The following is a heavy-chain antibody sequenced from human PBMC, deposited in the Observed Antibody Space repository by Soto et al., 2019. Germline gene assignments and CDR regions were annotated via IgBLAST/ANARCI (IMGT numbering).Heavy chain of an antibody. CDR2: ISAHNGNT. CDR1: GYTFTSYG. Sequence: QVQLVQSGAEVKKPGASVKVSCKASGYTFTSYGISWVRQAPGQGLEWMGWISAHNGNTNYAQKLQGRVTMTIDTSTSTAYMELRSLRSDDTAVYYCARDAVPHYANSFHYWVQGTMVTVSS. V-gene: IGHV1-18*01. J-gene: IGHJ4*02. CDR3: ARDAVPHYANSFHY. D-gene: IGHD4-17*01.